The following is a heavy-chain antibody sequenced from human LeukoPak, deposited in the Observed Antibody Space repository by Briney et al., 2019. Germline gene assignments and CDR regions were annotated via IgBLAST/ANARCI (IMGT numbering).Heavy chain of an antibody. CDR3: ARAYSSGYYPPENFFNS. Sequence: SQTLPPTCTVSGGSISSGSYCWSWIRQPAGKGLEWIGGIYTSGSTNYDPSLKSRVTISADTSRNQFSLKLSSVTAADTAVYYCARAYSSGYYPPENFFNSWGQGTLVTVSS. CDR1: GGSISSGSYC. D-gene: IGHD3-22*01. J-gene: IGHJ4*02. V-gene: IGHV4-61*02. CDR2: IYTSGST.